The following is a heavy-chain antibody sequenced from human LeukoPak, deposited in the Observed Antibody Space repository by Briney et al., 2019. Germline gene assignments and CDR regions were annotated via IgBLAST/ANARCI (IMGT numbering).Heavy chain of an antibody. CDR3: ANGGHRVVIISAHFQH. CDR1: GFTFSSYA. D-gene: IGHD3-22*01. Sequence: PGGSLRLSCAASGFTFSSYAMSWVRQAPGKGLEWVSAISGSGGSTYYADSVKGRFTISRDNSKNTLYLQMNSLRAEDTAVYYCANGGHRVVIISAHFQHWGQGTLVTVSS. V-gene: IGHV3-23*01. CDR2: ISGSGGST. J-gene: IGHJ1*01.